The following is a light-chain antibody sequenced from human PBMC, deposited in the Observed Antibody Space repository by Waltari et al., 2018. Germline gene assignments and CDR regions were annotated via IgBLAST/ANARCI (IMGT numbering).Light chain of an antibody. CDR3: AAWDDSLSGWV. J-gene: IGLJ3*02. V-gene: IGLV1-47*01. CDR2: RNN. CDR1: RSIIGSNY. Sequence: QSVLTQPPSASGTPGQRVTISCSGSRSIIGSNYVYWYQQLPGTAPKLLIYRNNQRPSGVPDRFSGSKSGTSASLAISGLRSEDEADDYCAAWDDSLSGWVFGGGTKLTVL.